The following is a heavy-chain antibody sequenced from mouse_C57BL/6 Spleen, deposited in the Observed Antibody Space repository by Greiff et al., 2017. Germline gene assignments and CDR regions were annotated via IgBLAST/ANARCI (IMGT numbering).Heavy chain of an antibody. CDR3: AREGYGAWFAY. Sequence: QVQLQQSGPELVKPGASVKISCKASGYAFSSSWMNWVKQRPGKGLEWIGRIYPGDGDTNYNGKFKGKATLTADKSSSTAYMQLSSLTSEDSAVYCCAREGYGAWFAYWGQGTLVTVSA. CDR2: IYPGDGDT. CDR1: GYAFSSSW. V-gene: IGHV1-82*01. D-gene: IGHD3-2*02. J-gene: IGHJ3*01.